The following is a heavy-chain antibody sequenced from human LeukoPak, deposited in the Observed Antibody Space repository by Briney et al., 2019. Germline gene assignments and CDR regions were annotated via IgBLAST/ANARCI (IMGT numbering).Heavy chain of an antibody. Sequence: GGSLRLSCAASGFTFSSYEMNWVRQAPGKGLEWVSYISSSGSTIYYADSVKGRFTISRDNSKNTLYLQMGSLRAEDMTVYYCARVDGSEFRYWGQGTLVTVSS. CDR1: GFTFSSYE. J-gene: IGHJ4*02. V-gene: IGHV3-48*03. D-gene: IGHD3-10*01. CDR2: ISSSGSTI. CDR3: ARVDGSEFRY.